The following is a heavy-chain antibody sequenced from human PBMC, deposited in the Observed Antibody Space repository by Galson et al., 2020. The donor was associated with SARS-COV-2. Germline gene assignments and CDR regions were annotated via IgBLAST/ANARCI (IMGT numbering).Heavy chain of an antibody. Sequence: SLKISCAASGFTFDDYAMHWVRQAPGKGLEWVSGISWNSGSIGYADSVKGRFTISRDNAKNSLYLQMNSLRAEDTALYYCAKADYYGSGTSGAFDIWGQGTMVTVSS. D-gene: IGHD3-10*01. CDR3: AKADYYGSGTSGAFDI. CDR2: ISWNSGSI. V-gene: IGHV3-9*01. CDR1: GFTFDDYA. J-gene: IGHJ3*02.